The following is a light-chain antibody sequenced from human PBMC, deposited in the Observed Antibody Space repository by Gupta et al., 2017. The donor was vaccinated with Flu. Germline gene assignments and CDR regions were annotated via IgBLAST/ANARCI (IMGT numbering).Light chain of an antibody. CDR3: ASYTTANTLV. V-gene: IGLV2-18*02. CDR1: SNDVAAYDR. J-gene: IGLJ2*01. CDR2: EVT. Sequence: QSALTQPPSVSGSPGQSVTIPCTGTSNDVAAYDRVSWYQQAPGTAPKLMIYEVTNRPSGVPDRFSGSKSGNTASLTISGLQAEDEADYFCASYTTANTLVFGGGTKLTLL.